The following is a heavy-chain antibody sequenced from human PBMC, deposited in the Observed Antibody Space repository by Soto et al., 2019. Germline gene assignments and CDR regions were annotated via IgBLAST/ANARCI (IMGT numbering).Heavy chain of an antibody. CDR2: VNPIVSTT. CDR1: GDTFNFYS. D-gene: IGHD3-10*01. J-gene: IGHJ4*02. V-gene: IGHV1-69*08. CDR3: ASSYGSGYRAFDY. Sequence: QVQLVQSGAEVKRPGSSVKVSCKASGDTFNFYSINWVRQAPGLGLEWMGRVNPIVSTTNYAQKFQGIVTMTADKSTSTAYMELSSLRSEDTAIYYCASSYGSGYRAFDYWGQGALVTVAS.